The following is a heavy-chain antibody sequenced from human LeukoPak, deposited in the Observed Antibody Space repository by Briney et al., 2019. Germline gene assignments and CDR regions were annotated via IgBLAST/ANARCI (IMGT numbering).Heavy chain of an antibody. J-gene: IGHJ4*02. D-gene: IGHD1-26*01. CDR3: VRALRSGSYYEVDY. Sequence: ASVKVSCKASGYTFTGYYIHWVRQAPGQGLEWMGWINPIGGGTNYAQKFQGRVTMTRDTSISTAYVEVSRLRSDDTAVYYCVRALRSGSYYEVDYWGQGTLVTVSS. CDR2: INPIGGGT. CDR1: GYTFTGYY. V-gene: IGHV1-2*02.